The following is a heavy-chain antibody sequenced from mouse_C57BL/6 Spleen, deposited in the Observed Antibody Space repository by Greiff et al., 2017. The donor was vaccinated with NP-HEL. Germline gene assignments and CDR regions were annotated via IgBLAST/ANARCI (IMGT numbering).Heavy chain of an antibody. Sequence: EVKLVESGPGLVKPSQSLSLTCSVTGYSITSGYYWNWIRQFPGNKLEWMGYISYDGSNNYNPSLKNRISITRDTSKNQFFLKLNSVTTEDTATYYCARGYYGSSWNYWGQGTTLTVSS. V-gene: IGHV3-6*01. CDR1: GYSITSGYY. CDR2: ISYDGSN. D-gene: IGHD1-1*01. CDR3: ARGYYGSSWNY. J-gene: IGHJ2*01.